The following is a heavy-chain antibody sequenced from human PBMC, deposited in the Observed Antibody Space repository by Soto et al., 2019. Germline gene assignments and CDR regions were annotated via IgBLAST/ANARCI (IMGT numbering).Heavy chain of an antibody. Sequence: QMQLVQSGPEVKKPGTSMRVSCKASGFGFSNSGIQWERQVPGQGLEWLGWIVVATGRTNYAQKLQERVIITRDKSTETVYVDLDNLRSEDTAFYFCSADRPDIGVGWWVWGQGTTVTVSS. V-gene: IGHV1-58*02. D-gene: IGHD2-15*01. CDR2: IVVATGRT. CDR3: SADRPDIGVGWWV. J-gene: IGHJ6*02. CDR1: GFGFSNSG.